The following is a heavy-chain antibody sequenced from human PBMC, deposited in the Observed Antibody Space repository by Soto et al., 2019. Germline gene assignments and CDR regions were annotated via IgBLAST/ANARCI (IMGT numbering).Heavy chain of an antibody. CDR3: ARDPSGYSSSWIDY. D-gene: IGHD6-13*01. V-gene: IGHV1-18*01. J-gene: IGHJ4*02. CDR1: GYTFTSYG. Sequence: VKVSCKASGYTFTSYGISWVRQAPGQGLEWMGWISAYNGNTNYAQKLQGRVTMTTDTSTSTAYMELRSLRSDDTAVYYCARDPSGYSSSWIDYWGQGTLVTVSS. CDR2: ISAYNGNT.